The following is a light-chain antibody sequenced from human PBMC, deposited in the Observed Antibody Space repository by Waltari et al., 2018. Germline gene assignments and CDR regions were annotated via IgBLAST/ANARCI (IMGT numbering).Light chain of an antibody. V-gene: IGLV2-14*01. CDR1: SSDIGGYNY. J-gene: IGLJ1*01. Sequence: QSALTQPASVSGSPGQSITIPCTGTSSDIGGYNYVSWYQHHAGKAPKLIIYEFSNRPSGVSNLFSGSKSGNTASLTISGLQAEDEANYFCSSYTSTSSLYVFGTATEVTVL. CDR2: EFS. CDR3: SSYTSTSSLYV.